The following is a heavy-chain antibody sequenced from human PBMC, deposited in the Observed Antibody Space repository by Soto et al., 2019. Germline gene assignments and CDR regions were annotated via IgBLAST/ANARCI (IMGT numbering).Heavy chain of an antibody. J-gene: IGHJ6*02. V-gene: IGHV4-59*01. CDR2: IYYTGTT. CDR1: CDSMSNYY. CDR3: ARASFTTIAMDV. D-gene: IGHD1-26*01. Sequence: PSETLSLTCNVSCDSMSNYYWTWIRQPPGKGLEWIGYIYYTGTTNYNTFLKSRVTISLDTSKNQFSLKLTSVTAADTAVYYCARASFTTIAMDVWGQGTTVTVSS.